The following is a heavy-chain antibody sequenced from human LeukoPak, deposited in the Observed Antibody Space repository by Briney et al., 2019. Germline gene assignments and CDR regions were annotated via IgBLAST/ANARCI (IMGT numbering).Heavy chain of an antibody. CDR2: ISAYNGNT. V-gene: IGHV1-18*01. D-gene: IGHD6-6*01. J-gene: IGHJ4*02. Sequence: GASVKVSCKASGYTFTRHGIGWVRQAPGQGLEWMGWISAYNGNTNYAQKLQGRVTMTTDTSTTTAHMELRSLGSDDTAVYYCARVVYSSSLLQRSNQRGSNQMDYWGQGTLVTVSS. CDR1: GYTFTRHG. CDR3: ARVVYSSSLLQRSNQRGSNQMDY.